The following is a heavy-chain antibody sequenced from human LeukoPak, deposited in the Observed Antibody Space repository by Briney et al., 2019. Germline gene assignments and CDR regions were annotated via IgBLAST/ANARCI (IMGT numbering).Heavy chain of an antibody. D-gene: IGHD1-26*01. CDR3: ARLSGSYHDF. CDR1: GGSTSSSSYY. J-gene: IGHJ4*02. V-gene: IGHV4-39*01. CDR2: IYYSGST. Sequence: SETLSLTCAVSGGSTSSSSYYWGWIRQPPGKGLEWIGSIYYSGSTYYNPSLKSRVTIPVDTSKNQFSLKLTSVTAADTAVYYCARLSGSYHDFWGQGTLVTVSS.